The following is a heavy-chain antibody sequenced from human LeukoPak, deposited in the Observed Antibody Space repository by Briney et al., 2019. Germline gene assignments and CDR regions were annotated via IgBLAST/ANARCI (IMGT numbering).Heavy chain of an antibody. CDR1: GGTFSSYA. CDR3: ARGPSVGYCGGDCWPLFDY. D-gene: IGHD2-21*02. J-gene: IGHJ4*02. V-gene: IGHV1-69*05. CDR2: IISIFGTA. Sequence: SVKVSCKASGGTFSSYAISWVRQAPGQGLEWMGRIISIFGTANYAQKFQGRVTITTDESTSTAYMELSSLRSEDTAVYYCARGPSVGYCGGDCWPLFDYWGQGTLVSVSS.